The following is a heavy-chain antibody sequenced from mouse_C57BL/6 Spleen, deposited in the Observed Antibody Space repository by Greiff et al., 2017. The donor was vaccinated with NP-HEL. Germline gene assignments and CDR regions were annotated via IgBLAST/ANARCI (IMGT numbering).Heavy chain of an antibody. D-gene: IGHD3-2*02. J-gene: IGHJ2*01. CDR1: GFSLTSYG. CDR3: ARDSSGSYYFDY. CDR2: IWSGGST. Sequence: QVQLKQSGPGLVQPSQSLSITCTVSGFSLTSYGVHWVRQSPGKGLEWLGVIWSGGSTDYNAAFISRLSISKDNSKSQVFFKMNSLQAYDTAIYYCARDSSGSYYFDYWGQGTTLTVSS. V-gene: IGHV2-2*01.